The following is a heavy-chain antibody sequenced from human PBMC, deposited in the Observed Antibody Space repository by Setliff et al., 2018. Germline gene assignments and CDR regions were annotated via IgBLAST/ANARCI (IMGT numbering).Heavy chain of an antibody. D-gene: IGHD6-13*01. V-gene: IGHV4-39*07. J-gene: IGHJ4*02. CDR2: IYYSGST. Sequence: SETLSLTCTVSGGSISSSSYYWGWIRQPPGKGLEWIGSIYYSGSTYYNPSLKSRVTISVDTSKNQFSLKLTSVTAADTAVYYCARGGSWYGSSFDSWGQGRLVTVSS. CDR3: ARGGSWYGSSFDS. CDR1: GGSISSSSYY.